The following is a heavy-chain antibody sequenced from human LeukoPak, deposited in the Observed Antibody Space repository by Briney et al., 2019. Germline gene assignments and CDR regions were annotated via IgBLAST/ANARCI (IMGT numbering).Heavy chain of an antibody. J-gene: IGHJ6*03. D-gene: IGHD6-19*01. CDR3: ARRAVAYYYYYYMDV. V-gene: IGHV1-8*03. CDR2: INPNSGNT. Sequence: ASVKVSCKASGYTFTSYAMNWVRQAPGQGLEWMGWINPNSGNTGYAQKFQGRVTITRNTSISTAYMDLSSLRSEDTAVYYCARRAVAYYYYYYMDVWGKGTTVTVSS. CDR1: GYTFTSYA.